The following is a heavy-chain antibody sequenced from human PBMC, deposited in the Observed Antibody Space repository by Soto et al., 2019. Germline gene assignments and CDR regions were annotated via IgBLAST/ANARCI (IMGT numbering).Heavy chain of an antibody. Sequence: TLSLTCTVSGGSISNAAYSWSWIRQPPGKGLEWIGYIYPSGMPFYNPSLRSRVTISIDRSNDQFSLNLKSVTAGDTAVYYCARRFCSGGSCPGIGFDYWGRGTLVTVSS. J-gene: IGHJ4*02. CDR3: ARRFCSGGSCPGIGFDY. V-gene: IGHV4-30-2*01. CDR2: IYPSGMP. D-gene: IGHD2-15*01. CDR1: GGSISNAAYS.